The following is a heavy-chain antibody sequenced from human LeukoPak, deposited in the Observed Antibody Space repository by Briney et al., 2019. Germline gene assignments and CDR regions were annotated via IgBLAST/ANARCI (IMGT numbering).Heavy chain of an antibody. CDR1: GFTFSSYS. D-gene: IGHD3-22*01. J-gene: IGHJ4*02. Sequence: GGSLRLSCAASGFTFSSYSMNWVRQAPGKGLEWVSSISSSSSYIYYADSVKGRSTISRDNAKNSLYLQMNSLRAEDTAVYYCARDPRSYYDSSGYYFDYWGQGTLVTVSS. V-gene: IGHV3-21*01. CDR2: ISSSSSYI. CDR3: ARDPRSYYDSSGYYFDY.